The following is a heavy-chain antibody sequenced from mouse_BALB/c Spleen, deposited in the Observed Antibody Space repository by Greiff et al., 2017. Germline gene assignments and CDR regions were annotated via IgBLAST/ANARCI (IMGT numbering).Heavy chain of an antibody. J-gene: IGHJ4*01. D-gene: IGHD2-4*01. V-gene: IGHV14-3*02. Sequence: EVQLQQSAAELARPGASVKMSCTASGFNIKDTYMHWVKQRPEQGLEWIGRIDPANGNTKYDPKFQGKATITADTSSNTAYLQLSSLTSEDTAVYYCARRFYDYDDYYAMDYWGQGTSVTVSS. CDR1: GFNIKDTY. CDR3: ARRFYDYDDYYAMDY. CDR2: IDPANGNT.